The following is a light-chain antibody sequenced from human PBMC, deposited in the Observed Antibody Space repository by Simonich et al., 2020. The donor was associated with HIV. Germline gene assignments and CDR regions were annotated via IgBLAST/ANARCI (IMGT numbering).Light chain of an antibody. CDR3: QQYYSTPPT. CDR1: QSVLYSSNNKNY. V-gene: IGKV4-1*01. Sequence: DIVMTQSPDSLAVSLGERASINCRSGQSVLYSSNNKNYLAWYKQKPGYPPKLLIYWASTREYGVPDRFSGSGSGTDFTLTISSLQAEDVAVYFCQQYYSTPPTFGQGTKVEIK. J-gene: IGKJ1*01. CDR2: WAS.